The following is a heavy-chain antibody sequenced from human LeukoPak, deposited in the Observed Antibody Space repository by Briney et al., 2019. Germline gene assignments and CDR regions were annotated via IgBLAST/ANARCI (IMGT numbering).Heavy chain of an antibody. D-gene: IGHD3-22*01. CDR3: AKDLGSGYSSVRAFDI. CDR1: GFTFSSYA. V-gene: IGHV3-23*01. CDR2: ISGSGGST. J-gene: IGHJ3*02. Sequence: GGSLRLSCAASGFTFSSYAMSWVRQAPGKGLEWVSAISGSGGSTYYADSVKGRFTISRDNSKNTPYLQMNSLRAEDTAVYYCAKDLGSGYSSVRAFDIWGQGTMVTVSS.